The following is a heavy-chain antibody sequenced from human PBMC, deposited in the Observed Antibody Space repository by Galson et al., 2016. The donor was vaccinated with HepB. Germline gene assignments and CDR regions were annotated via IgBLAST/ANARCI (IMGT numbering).Heavy chain of an antibody. V-gene: IGHV4-59*01. Sequence: SETLSLTCTVSGGSISSYYWTWIRQPPGKGLEWIGYIYFSGSTNSNPSLKSRVTISVDTSKNQFSLNLNSVTAADTAVYFCARDRGYCSGVGCYSLASFDYWGQGTLVTVSS. CDR3: ARDRGYCSGVGCYSLASFDY. CDR1: GGSISSYY. D-gene: IGHD2-15*01. CDR2: IYFSGST. J-gene: IGHJ4*02.